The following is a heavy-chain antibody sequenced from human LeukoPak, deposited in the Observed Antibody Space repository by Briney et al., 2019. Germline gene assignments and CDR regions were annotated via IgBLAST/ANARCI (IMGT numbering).Heavy chain of an antibody. CDR2: ISGSGGST. CDR3: AKYRSGGKSSTFDY. V-gene: IGHV3-23*01. Sequence: PGGSLRLSCAASGFTFSSYAMSWVRQAPGKGLEWVSAISGSGGSTYYADSVKGRSTISRDNSKNTLYLQMNSLRAEDTAVYYCAKYRSGGKSSTFDYWGQGTLVTVSS. J-gene: IGHJ4*02. D-gene: IGHD6-25*01. CDR1: GFTFSSYA.